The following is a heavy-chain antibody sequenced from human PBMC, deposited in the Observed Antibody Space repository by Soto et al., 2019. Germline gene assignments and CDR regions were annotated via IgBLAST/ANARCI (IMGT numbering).Heavy chain of an antibody. CDR1: GFTFSSYG. D-gene: IGHD4-17*01. V-gene: IGHV3-33*01. CDR2: IWYDGSNK. J-gene: IGHJ4*02. CDR3: ARDRGDYIYYFDY. Sequence: GGSLRLSCAASGFTFSSYGMHWVRQAPGKGLEWVAVIWYDGSNKYYADSVKGRFTISRDNSKNTLYLQMNSLRAEDTAVYYCARDRGDYIYYFDYWGQGTLVTVSS.